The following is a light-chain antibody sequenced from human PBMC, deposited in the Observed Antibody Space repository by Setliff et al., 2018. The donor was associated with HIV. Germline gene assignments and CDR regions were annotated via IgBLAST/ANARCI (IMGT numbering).Light chain of an antibody. J-gene: IGLJ3*02. V-gene: IGLV2-14*01. CDR1: SSDVGGYNY. Sequence: QSALTQPASVSGSPGQSITISCTGTSSDVGGYNYVSWYQHHPGKAPKLMIYEVSNRPSGVSNRFSGSKSGNTASLTISGLQAEDEADYYCSSYTRSSTLVFGGGTQLTV. CDR3: SSYTRSSTLV. CDR2: EVS.